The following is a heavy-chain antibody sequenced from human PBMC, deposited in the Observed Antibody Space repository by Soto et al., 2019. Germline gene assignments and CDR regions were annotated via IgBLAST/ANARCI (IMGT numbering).Heavy chain of an antibody. CDR2: ISSSGSTM. J-gene: IGHJ4*02. CDR3: ARERLRGAFDY. Sequence: PGGSLRLSCAASGLTFSDYYMTWIRQAPGKGLEWVSGISSSGSTMYYAGSVKGRFTISRDNAKNSLYLQMDSLRAEDTAVYYCARERLRGAFDYWGQGTLVTVSS. CDR1: GLTFSDYY. V-gene: IGHV3-11*01.